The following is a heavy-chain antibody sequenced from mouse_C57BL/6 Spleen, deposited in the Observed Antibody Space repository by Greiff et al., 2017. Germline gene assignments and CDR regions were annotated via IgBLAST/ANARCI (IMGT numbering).Heavy chain of an antibody. V-gene: IGHV1-59*01. CDR2: IDPSASYT. J-gene: IGHJ2*01. CDR3: ARDYSNYNDY. Sequence: QVHVKQPGAELVRPGTSVKLSCKASGYTFTSYWMHWVKQRPGQGLEWIGVIDPSASYTNYNQKFKGKATLTVDTSSSTAYMQLSSLTSEDSAVYYCARDYSNYNDYWGQGTTLTVSS. D-gene: IGHD2-5*01. CDR1: GYTFTSYW.